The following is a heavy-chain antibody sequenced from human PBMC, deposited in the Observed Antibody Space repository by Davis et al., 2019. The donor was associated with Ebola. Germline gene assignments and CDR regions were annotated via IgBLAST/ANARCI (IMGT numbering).Heavy chain of an antibody. D-gene: IGHD3-3*02. CDR2: IYPDDSDT. Sequence: GESLKISCEGSGYSFTSYWIGWVRQLPGKGLEWMGIIYPDDSDTRYSPSFQGQVTISADESISTAYLQWSSLKASDTAMYYCARGTSLARNFDYWGQGTLVSVSS. CDR3: ARGTSLARNFDY. J-gene: IGHJ4*02. V-gene: IGHV5-51*01. CDR1: GYSFTSYW.